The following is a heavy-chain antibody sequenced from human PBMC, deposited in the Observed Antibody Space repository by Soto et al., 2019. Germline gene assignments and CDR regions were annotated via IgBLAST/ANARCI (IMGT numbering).Heavy chain of an antibody. J-gene: IGHJ4*02. CDR3: APHTLDTGMPSGY. D-gene: IGHD5-18*01. V-gene: IGHV1-18*01. Sequence: QVQLVQSGAEVREPGASVKVSCKASGYTFTNYGVSWVRQAPGQGLEWMGWIGGYKGNTNYAQKLQGRVTLHKDTSTSTAYMELRSLRSDDTAVYYCAPHTLDTGMPSGYWGQGTLVTVSS. CDR1: GYTFTNYG. CDR2: IGGYKGNT.